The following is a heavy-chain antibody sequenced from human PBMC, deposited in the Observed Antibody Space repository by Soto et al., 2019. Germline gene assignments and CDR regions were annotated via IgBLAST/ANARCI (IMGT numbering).Heavy chain of an antibody. J-gene: IGHJ4*02. CDR1: GFTFSSYS. Sequence: GGSLRLSCAASGFTFSSYSMNWVRQAPGKGLEWVSSISSSSSYIYYADSVKGRFTISRDNAKNSLYLQMNSLRAEDTAVYYCARGPSIAVAGLDYWGQGTLVTVSS. CDR3: ARGPSIAVAGLDY. D-gene: IGHD6-19*01. V-gene: IGHV3-21*01. CDR2: ISSSSSYI.